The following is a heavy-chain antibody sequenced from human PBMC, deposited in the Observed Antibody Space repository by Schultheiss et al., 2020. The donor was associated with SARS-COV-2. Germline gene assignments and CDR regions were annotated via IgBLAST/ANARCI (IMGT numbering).Heavy chain of an antibody. D-gene: IGHD3-16*02. CDR3: AKTWYDYVWGSYRFDAFDI. J-gene: IGHJ3*02. CDR1: GYTFTSYD. CDR2: IIPIFGTA. V-gene: IGHV1-69*13. Sequence: SVKVSCKASGYTFTSYDINWVRQATGQGLEWMGGIIPIFGTANYAQKFQGRVTITADESTSTAYMELSSLRSEDTAVYYCAKTWYDYVWGSYRFDAFDIWGQGTMVTVSS.